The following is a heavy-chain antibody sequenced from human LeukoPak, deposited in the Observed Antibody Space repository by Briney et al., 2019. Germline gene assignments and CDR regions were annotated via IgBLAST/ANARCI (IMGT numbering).Heavy chain of an antibody. CDR3: AGALAGGLEFTFAY. CDR2: IKQDGSAK. CDR1: GITFSSYY. J-gene: IGHJ4*02. V-gene: IGHV3-7*01. Sequence: GGSLGLSCAASGITFSSYYMSWVRQAPGKGLEWVANIKQDGSAKYYVDSVKGRFTISRDNAKNSLHLQMNSLRAEDTAVYFCAGALAGGLEFTFAYWGQGVLVTVSS. D-gene: IGHD3-16*01.